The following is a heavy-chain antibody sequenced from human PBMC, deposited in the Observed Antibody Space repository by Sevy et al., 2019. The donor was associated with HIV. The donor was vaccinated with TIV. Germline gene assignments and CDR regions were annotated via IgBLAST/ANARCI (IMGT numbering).Heavy chain of an antibody. CDR1: GGTFSSYA. V-gene: IGHV1-69*13. J-gene: IGHJ6*02. D-gene: IGHD2-15*01. CDR2: IIPIFGTA. Sequence: ASVKVSCKASGGTFSSYAISWVRQAPGQGLEWMGGIIPIFGTANYAQKFQGRVTITADESTSTAYMGRSSLRSEDTAVYYCALGYCSGGSCYEYYYYGMDVWGQGTTVTVSS. CDR3: ALGYCSGGSCYEYYYYGMDV.